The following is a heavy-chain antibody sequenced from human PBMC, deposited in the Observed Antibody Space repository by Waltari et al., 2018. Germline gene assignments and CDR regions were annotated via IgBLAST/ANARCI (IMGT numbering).Heavy chain of an antibody. CDR3: ARDSLKFLIRGVIIYDYGMDV. CDR2: IYTSGST. V-gene: IGHV4-4*07. D-gene: IGHD3-10*01. J-gene: IGHJ6*02. CDR1: GGSISRYY. Sequence: QVQLQESGPGLVKPSETLSLTCTVSGGSISRYYWSWIRQPAGKGLERIGRIYTSGSTNYNPSLKSRVTMSVDTSKNQFSLKLSSVTAADTAVYYCARDSLKFLIRGVIIYDYGMDVWGQGTTVTVSS.